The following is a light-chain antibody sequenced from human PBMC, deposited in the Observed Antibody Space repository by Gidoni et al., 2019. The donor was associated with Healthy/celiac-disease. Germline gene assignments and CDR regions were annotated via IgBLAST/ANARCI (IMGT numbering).Light chain of an antibody. CDR1: QSVSSSY. CDR3: QQYGSSPHWT. CDR2: GAS. V-gene: IGKV3-20*01. J-gene: IGKJ1*01. Sequence: EIVLTQSPGTLSLSPGERATLSCRASQSVSSSYLAWYQQKPGQATRLLIYGASSRATGIPDRFSGSGSGTDFTLTISRLEPEDFAVYYCQQYGSSPHWTFGQGTKVEIK.